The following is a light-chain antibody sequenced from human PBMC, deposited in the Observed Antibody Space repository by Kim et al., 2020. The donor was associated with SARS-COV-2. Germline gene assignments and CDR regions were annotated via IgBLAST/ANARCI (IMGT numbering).Light chain of an antibody. Sequence: QPVLTQSSSASASLGSSVKLTCTLSSGHSSYIIAWHQQQPGKAPRYLMKLEGSGSYNKGSGVPDRFSGSSSGADRYLTISNLQSEDEADYYCETGDSKTQVFGGGTQVTVL. CDR2: LEGSGSY. V-gene: IGLV4-60*03. J-gene: IGLJ3*02. CDR3: ETGDSKTQV. CDR1: SGHSSYI.